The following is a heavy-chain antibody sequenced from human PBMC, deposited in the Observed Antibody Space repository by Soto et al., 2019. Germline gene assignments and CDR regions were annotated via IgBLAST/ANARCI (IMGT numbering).Heavy chain of an antibody. CDR2: ISWNRGSK. CDR3: AKDKGVITARPYFDL. V-gene: IGHV3-9*01. J-gene: IGHJ2*01. Sequence: EVQLVESGGGLVQPGRSLRLSCAASGFTFDDYAMHWVRQAPGKGLEWVSGISWNRGSKVYADSVKGRFTISRDNAKNYLYLQMNSLRAEDTALYYCAKDKGVITARPYFDLWGRGTLVTVSS. D-gene: IGHD6-6*01. CDR1: GFTFDDYA.